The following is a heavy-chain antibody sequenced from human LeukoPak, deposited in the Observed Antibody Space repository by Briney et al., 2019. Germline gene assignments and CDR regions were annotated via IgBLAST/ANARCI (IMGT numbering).Heavy chain of an antibody. V-gene: IGHV1-8*01. J-gene: IGHJ4*02. CDR3: ARDQGLRYFALGGAPYNFDY. D-gene: IGHD3-9*01. CDR1: GYTFTSYD. CDR2: MNPNSGNT. Sequence: ASVKVSCKASGYTFTSYDINWVRQATGQGLEWMGWMNPNSGNTGYAQKFQGRVTMTRNTSISTAYMELSSLRSEDTAVYYCARDQGLRYFALGGAPYNFDYWGQGTLVTVSS.